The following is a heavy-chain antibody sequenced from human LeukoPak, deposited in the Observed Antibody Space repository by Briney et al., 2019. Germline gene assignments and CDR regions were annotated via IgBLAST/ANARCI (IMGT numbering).Heavy chain of an antibody. CDR3: ARGVGSSWLDP. J-gene: IGHJ5*02. D-gene: IGHD2-15*01. Sequence: GASVKVSCKASGYTFTAYYIHWVRQAPGQGLEWMGWMDPVSGGTNYAQRFQGRVTMTRDSSISTAYMQLSSLRSDDTADTAVYYCARGVGSSWLDPWGQGTLVTVCS. CDR1: GYTFTAYY. CDR2: MDPVSGGT. V-gene: IGHV1-2*02.